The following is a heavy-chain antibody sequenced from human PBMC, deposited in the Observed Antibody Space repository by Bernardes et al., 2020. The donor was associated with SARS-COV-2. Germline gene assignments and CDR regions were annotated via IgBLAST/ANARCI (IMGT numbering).Heavy chain of an antibody. J-gene: IGHJ4*02. CDR2: GDNT. V-gene: IGHV3-23*01. CDR3: ANREGVITHYFDY. D-gene: IGHD3-22*01. Sequence: GDNTYYADSVNGRFTISRDNSKHTLYLQMNSLRAEDAAVYYCANREGVITHYFDYWGQ.